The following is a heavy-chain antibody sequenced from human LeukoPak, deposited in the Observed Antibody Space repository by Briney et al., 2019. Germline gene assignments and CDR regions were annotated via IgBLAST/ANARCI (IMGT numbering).Heavy chain of an antibody. J-gene: IGHJ4*02. D-gene: IGHD1-26*01. CDR2: IRYDGSNK. CDR1: GFTFSSYG. CDR3: AKFLAVGATDDY. V-gene: IGHV3-30*02. Sequence: AGGSLRLSCAASGFTFSSYGMSRVRQAPGKGLEWVAFIRYDGSNKYYADSVKGRFTISRDNSKNTLYLQMNSLRAEDTAVYYCAKFLAVGATDDYWGQGTLVTVSS.